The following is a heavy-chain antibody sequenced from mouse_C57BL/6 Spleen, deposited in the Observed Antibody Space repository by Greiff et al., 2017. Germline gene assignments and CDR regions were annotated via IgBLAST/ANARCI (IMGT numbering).Heavy chain of an antibody. CDR2: IYPSDSET. Sequence: VQLQQPGAELVRPGSSVKLSCKASGYTFTSYWMDWVKQRPGQGLEWIGNIYPSDSETHYNQKFKDKATLTVDKSSSTAYMQLSSLTSEDSAVYYCARSPYYYGSSYGAMDYWGQGTSVTVSS. J-gene: IGHJ4*01. CDR1: GYTFTSYW. V-gene: IGHV1-61*01. CDR3: ARSPYYYGSSYGAMDY. D-gene: IGHD1-1*01.